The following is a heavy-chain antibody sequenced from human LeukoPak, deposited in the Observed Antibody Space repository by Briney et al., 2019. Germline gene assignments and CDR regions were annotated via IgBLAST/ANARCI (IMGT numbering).Heavy chain of an antibody. CDR1: GFTFSSYW. Sequence: PGGSLRLSCAASGFTFSSYWMHWVRQAPGKGLVWVSRINSDGSSTSYADSVKGRFTISRVNAKNTLYLQMNSLRAEDTAVYYCAREGDSYYYGMDVWGQGTTVTVSS. V-gene: IGHV3-74*01. D-gene: IGHD2-21*02. CDR3: AREGDSYYYGMDV. CDR2: INSDGSST. J-gene: IGHJ6*02.